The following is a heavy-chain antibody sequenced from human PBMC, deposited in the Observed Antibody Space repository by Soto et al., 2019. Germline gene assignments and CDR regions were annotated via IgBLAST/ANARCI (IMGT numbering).Heavy chain of an antibody. CDR3: AKEYCGGGDCYSFYYHYGMDV. Sequence: EVPLLESGGGLVQPGVSLRLSCAASGFTFSSYAMSWVRQAPGKGLEWVSVISGSGDITYYADSVKGRFTISRDNSKNTLYLQMISLRAEDTAVYYCAKEYCGGGDCYSFYYHYGMDVWGRGTTVTVSS. D-gene: IGHD2-21*01. V-gene: IGHV3-23*01. CDR1: GFTFSSYA. J-gene: IGHJ6*02. CDR2: ISGSGDIT.